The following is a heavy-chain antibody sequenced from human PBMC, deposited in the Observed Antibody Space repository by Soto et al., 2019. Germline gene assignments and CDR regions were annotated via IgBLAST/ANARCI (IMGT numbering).Heavy chain of an antibody. CDR1: GGSIRSSNYY. CDR3: ARCNLGYCSSTSCYTGMWDYYYGMDV. V-gene: IGHV4-39*01. CDR2: IYYSGST. J-gene: IGHJ6*02. D-gene: IGHD2-2*02. Sequence: PSETLSLTCTVSGGSIRSSNYYWAWVRQPPGKGLEWIANIYYSGSTYYNPSLKSRVTISVDTSKNQFSLKLSSVTAADTAVYYCARCNLGYCSSTSCYTGMWDYYYGMDVWGQGTTVTVSS.